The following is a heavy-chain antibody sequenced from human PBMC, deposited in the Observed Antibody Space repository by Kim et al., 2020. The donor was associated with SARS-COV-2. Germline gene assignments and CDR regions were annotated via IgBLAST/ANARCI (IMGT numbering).Heavy chain of an antibody. Sequence: SETLSLTCTVSGGSIHSGGYYWTWIRQLPGKGLEWIGHIYYGGSTYYNPSLKSRDTISVDTSKNQFSLKLTSLTAADTAVYYCARSKTDYGDFVFLNSWGQGILVTVSS. CDR2: IYYGGST. CDR1: GGSIHSGGYY. CDR3: ARSKTDYGDFVFLNS. V-gene: IGHV4-31*03. D-gene: IGHD4-17*01. J-gene: IGHJ5*02.